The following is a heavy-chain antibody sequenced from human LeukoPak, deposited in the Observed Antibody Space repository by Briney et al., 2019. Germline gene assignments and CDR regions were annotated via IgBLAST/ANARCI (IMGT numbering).Heavy chain of an antibody. D-gene: IGHD2-2*01. J-gene: IGHJ4*02. Sequence: ASVKVSCKASGYTFTGYYMHWVRQAPGQGLEWMGWINPNSGGTNYAQKFQGRVTMTRDTSISTAYMELSRLRSDDTAVYYCARDLLGYCNSTSCSDGWGQGTLVTVSS. CDR2: INPNSGGT. V-gene: IGHV1-2*02. CDR1: GYTFTGYY. CDR3: ARDLLGYCNSTSCSDG.